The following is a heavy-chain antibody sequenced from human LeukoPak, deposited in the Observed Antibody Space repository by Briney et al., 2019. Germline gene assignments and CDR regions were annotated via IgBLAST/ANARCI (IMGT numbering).Heavy chain of an antibody. CDR2: MNHSGST. D-gene: IGHD4-23*01. V-gene: IGHV4-34*01. J-gene: IGHJ4*02. Sequence: SETLSLTCAVYGGSFSGYYWSWIRQPPGKGLEWIAEMNHSGSTNYNPSLKSRVTISVETYKNQFSLKLSSVPAADTAVYYCARGGGFPYYFDYWGKGTLVTVS. CDR3: ARGGGFPYYFDY. CDR1: GGSFSGYY.